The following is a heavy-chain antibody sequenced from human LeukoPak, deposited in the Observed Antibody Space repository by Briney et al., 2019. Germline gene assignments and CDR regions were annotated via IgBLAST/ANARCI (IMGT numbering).Heavy chain of an antibody. CDR1: GITFSNYW. CDR2: IKGGGGST. Sequence: GGPLRLSCAASGITFSNYWMGWVRQAPGKGLEWVADIKGGGGSTYYADSAKGRFAISRDNAKNTLYLQMNSLRAEDTAVYFCAKRGVVIRVILVGFHKEAYYFDSWGQGALVTVSS. V-gene: IGHV3-23*01. J-gene: IGHJ4*02. CDR3: AKRGVVIRVILVGFHKEAYYFDS. D-gene: IGHD3-10*01.